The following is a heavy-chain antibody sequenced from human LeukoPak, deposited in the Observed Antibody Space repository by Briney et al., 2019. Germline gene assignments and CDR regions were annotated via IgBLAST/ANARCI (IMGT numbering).Heavy chain of an antibody. CDR2: IYYSGST. CDR1: GGSISSYY. CDR3: ARYFCSTSCYGFAY. D-gene: IGHD2-2*01. J-gene: IGHJ4*02. Sequence: SETLSLTCTVSGGSISSYYWSWIRQPPGKGLEWIGYIYYSGSTNYNPSLKSRVTISVDTPKNQFSLKLSSVTAADTAVCYCARYFCSTSCYGFAYWGQGTLVTVSS. V-gene: IGHV4-59*01.